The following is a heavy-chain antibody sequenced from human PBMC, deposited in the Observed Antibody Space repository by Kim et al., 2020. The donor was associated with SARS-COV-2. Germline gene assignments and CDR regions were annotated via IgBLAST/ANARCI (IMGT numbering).Heavy chain of an antibody. CDR1: GGSISSGGYY. D-gene: IGHD3-3*01. Sequence: SETLSLTCTVSGGSISSGGYYWSWIRQHPGKGLEWIGYIYYSGGTYYNPSLKSRVTISVDTSKNQFSLKLSSVTAADTAVYYCARGDTIFGVVINAFDIWGQGTMVTVSS. J-gene: IGHJ3*02. CDR2: IYYSGGT. V-gene: IGHV4-31*03. CDR3: ARGDTIFGVVINAFDI.